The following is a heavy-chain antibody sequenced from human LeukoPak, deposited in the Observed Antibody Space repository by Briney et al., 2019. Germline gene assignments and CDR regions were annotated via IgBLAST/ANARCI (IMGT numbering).Heavy chain of an antibody. D-gene: IGHD5-24*01. CDR2: IGGVGDRT. V-gene: IGHV3-11*04. Sequence: PGGSLRLSCAASGFTVSSNYMSWVRQAPGKGLEWVASIGGVGDRTYYADSVKGRFTISRDNAKNSLYLQMNSLRAEDTAVYYCARDMATPRNYYYGMDVWGQGTTVTVSS. J-gene: IGHJ6*02. CDR3: ARDMATPRNYYYGMDV. CDR1: GFTVSSNY.